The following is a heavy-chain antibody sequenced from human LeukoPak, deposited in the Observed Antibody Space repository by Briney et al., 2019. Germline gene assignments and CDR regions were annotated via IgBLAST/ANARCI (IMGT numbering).Heavy chain of an antibody. CDR2: IWYDGINN. CDR3: ARDYSRNSFDY. Sequence: GGSLRLSCAASGFTFSNYDMHWVRQAPGKGLEWVAVIWYDGINNYYADSVKGRFSISRDNSKNALYLQMNSLSGEDTAVYFCARDYSRNSFDYWGQGTLVTVSS. D-gene: IGHD6-13*01. J-gene: IGHJ4*02. CDR1: GFTFSNYD. V-gene: IGHV3-33*01.